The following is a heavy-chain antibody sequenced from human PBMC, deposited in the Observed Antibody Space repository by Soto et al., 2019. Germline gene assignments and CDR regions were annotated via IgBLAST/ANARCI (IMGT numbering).Heavy chain of an antibody. J-gene: IGHJ3*02. D-gene: IGHD4-4*01. V-gene: IGHV3-21*01. CDR3: AREQYDAFDI. CDR1: GFTFSSYA. CDR2: ISSSSSYI. Sequence: GGSLRLSCAASGFTFSSYAMSWVRQAPGKGLEWVSSISSSSSYIYYADSVKGRFTISRDNAKNSLYLQMNSLRAEDTAVYYCAREQYDAFDIWGQGTMVTVSS.